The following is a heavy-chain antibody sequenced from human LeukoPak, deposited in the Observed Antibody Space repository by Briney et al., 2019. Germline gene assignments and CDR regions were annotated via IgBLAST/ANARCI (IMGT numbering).Heavy chain of an antibody. Sequence: SETLSLTCTVSGGSISSSSYYWGWIRQPPGKGLEWIGSIYYSGSTYYNPSLKSRVTISVDTSKNQFSLKLSSVTAADTAVYYCARVFKRYSSSWYLPTRFLYYFDYWGQGTLVTVSS. D-gene: IGHD6-13*01. V-gene: IGHV4-39*07. J-gene: IGHJ4*02. CDR2: IYYSGST. CDR1: GGSISSSSYY. CDR3: ARVFKRYSSSWYLPTRFLYYFDY.